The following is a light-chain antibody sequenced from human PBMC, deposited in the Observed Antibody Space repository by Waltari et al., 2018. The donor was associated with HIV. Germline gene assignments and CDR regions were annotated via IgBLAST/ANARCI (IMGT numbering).Light chain of an antibody. Sequence: QSVLTQPPSVSGTPGHRVTISCSGSSSNIGNSNANWYQHLPGTAPKLLIYSNNQRPPGVPDRFSGSKSGTSASLAIIGLQSEEEADYYCSAWDDSLNAVLFGGGTKLTVL. V-gene: IGLV1-44*01. CDR2: SNN. CDR1: SSNIGNSN. CDR3: SAWDDSLNAVL. J-gene: IGLJ2*01.